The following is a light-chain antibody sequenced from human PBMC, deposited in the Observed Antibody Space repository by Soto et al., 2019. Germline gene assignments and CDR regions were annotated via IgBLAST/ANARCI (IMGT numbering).Light chain of an antibody. J-gene: IGKJ4*01. Sequence: EIVMTQSPATLSVSPGERATLSCRASQSVSSNLAWYQQKPGQAPRLLIYGASSRATGIPDRFSGSGSGTHFTLTISRLEPEDFATYYCQQYYSYPLTFGGGTKVDI. CDR2: GAS. CDR3: QQYYSYPLT. CDR1: QSVSSN. V-gene: IGKV3D-15*01.